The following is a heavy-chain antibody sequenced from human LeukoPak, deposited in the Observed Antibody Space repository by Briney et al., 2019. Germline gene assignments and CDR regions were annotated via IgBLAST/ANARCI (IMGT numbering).Heavy chain of an antibody. V-gene: IGHV3-7*01. J-gene: IGHJ6*03. CDR2: IKQDGSEK. CDR1: GFTFSSYR. CDR3: ARAGDYYYYYYMDV. Sequence: GGPLSLSCEASGFTFSSYRMRWVRQAPGKGLKWVANIKQDGSEKYYVDSVKGRFTISRDNAKNSLYLQMNSLRAEDTAVYYCARAGDYYYYYYMDVWGKGTTVTVSS.